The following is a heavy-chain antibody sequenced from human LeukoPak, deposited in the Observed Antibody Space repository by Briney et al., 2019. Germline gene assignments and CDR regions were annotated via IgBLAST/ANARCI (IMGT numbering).Heavy chain of an antibody. J-gene: IGHJ4*02. Sequence: SETLSLTCTVSGGFISSSYYWSWIRQPAGKGLEWIGRISTSGTTNYNPSLKSRVTISVDTSKNQFSLKLSSVTAADTAVYYCARALRGVGATSKSYYFDYWGQGTLVTVSS. CDR3: ARALRGVGATSKSYYFDY. D-gene: IGHD1-26*01. CDR2: ISTSGTT. V-gene: IGHV4-4*07. CDR1: GGFISSSYY.